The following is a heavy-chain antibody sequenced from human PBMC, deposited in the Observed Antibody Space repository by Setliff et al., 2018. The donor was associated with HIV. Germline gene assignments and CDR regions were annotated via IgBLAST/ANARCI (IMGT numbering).Heavy chain of an antibody. CDR1: GGSISSGGYY. Sequence: SETLSLTCTVSGGSISSGGYYWSWIRQHPGKGLEWIGYIYYSGSTYYNPSLKSRVTISVDTSKNSFSLRLTSVTAADTAIYYCASGGDSAKQGYWGQGALVTVSS. CDR2: IYYSGST. V-gene: IGHV4-31*03. D-gene: IGHD6-25*01. J-gene: IGHJ4*02. CDR3: ASGGDSAKQGY.